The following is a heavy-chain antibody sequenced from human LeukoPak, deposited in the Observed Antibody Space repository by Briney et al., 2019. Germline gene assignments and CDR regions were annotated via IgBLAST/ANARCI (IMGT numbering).Heavy chain of an antibody. Sequence: SETLSLTCAVYSGSISSYYWSWIRQPPGKGLEWLGYIYYSGSTNYNPSLKSRVTISVDTSKNQFSLKLSSVTAADTAVYYCARARKYQLLDAFDIWGQRTMVTVSS. CDR3: ARARKYQLLDAFDI. V-gene: IGHV4-59*01. D-gene: IGHD2-2*01. CDR1: SGSISSYY. CDR2: IYYSGST. J-gene: IGHJ3*02.